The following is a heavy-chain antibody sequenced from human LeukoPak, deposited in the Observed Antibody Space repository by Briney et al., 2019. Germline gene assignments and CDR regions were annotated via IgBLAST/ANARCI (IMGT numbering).Heavy chain of an antibody. D-gene: IGHD2-15*01. J-gene: IGHJ4*02. CDR2: IIPIFGTA. Sequence: SVKVSCKASGGTFSSYAISWVRQAPGQGLEWMGGIIPIFGTANYAQKFQGRVTITADESTSTAYMELSSLRSEDTAVYYCANLGDCSGGSCSGVPDYWGQRTLVTVSS. CDR3: ANLGDCSGGSCSGVPDY. V-gene: IGHV1-69*01. CDR1: GGTFSSYA.